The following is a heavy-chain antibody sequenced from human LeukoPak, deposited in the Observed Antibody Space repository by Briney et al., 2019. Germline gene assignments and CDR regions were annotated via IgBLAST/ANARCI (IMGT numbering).Heavy chain of an antibody. CDR2: IYTSGST. CDR3: ARQRIMITFGGVIGYYFVY. J-gene: IGHJ4*02. V-gene: IGHV4-4*07. D-gene: IGHD3-16*02. CDR1: GGSISSYY. Sequence: PSETLSLTCTVSGGSISSYYWSWIRQPAGKGLEWLGRIYTSGSTNYNPSLKSRVTMSVDTSKNQFSLKLSSVTAADTAVYYCARQRIMITFGGVIGYYFVYWGQGTLVTVSS.